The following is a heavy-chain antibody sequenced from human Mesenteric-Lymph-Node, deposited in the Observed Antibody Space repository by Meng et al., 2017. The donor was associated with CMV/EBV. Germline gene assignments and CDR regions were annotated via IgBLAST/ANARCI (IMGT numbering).Heavy chain of an antibody. CDR2: ITPNSGDT. Sequence: ASVKVSCKASGYPFTNYYIHWVRQAPGQGLEWMGWITPNSGDTYYSQKFQGRVTMTRDTSINTAYMDLSNLRSDDTAVYYCARLASFCTSIHCSWFDPWGQGTLVTVSS. CDR3: ARLASFCTSIHCSWFDP. V-gene: IGHV1-2*02. D-gene: IGHD3/OR15-3a*01. J-gene: IGHJ5*02. CDR1: GYPFTNYY.